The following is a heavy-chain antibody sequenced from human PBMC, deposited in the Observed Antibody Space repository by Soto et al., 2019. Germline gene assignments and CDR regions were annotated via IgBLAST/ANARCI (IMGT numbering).Heavy chain of an antibody. V-gene: IGHV4-34*01. CDR2: INHSGST. Sequence: PSETLSLTCAVYGGSFSGYYWSWIRQPPGKGLEWIGEINHSGSTNYNPSLKSRVTISVDTSKNQFSLKLSSVTAADTAVYYCASGFCSGSLKCDSSGSYSDYWGQGTLVTVSS. J-gene: IGHJ4*02. CDR1: GGSFSGYY. CDR3: ASGFCSGSLKCDSSGSYSDY. D-gene: IGHD3-22*01.